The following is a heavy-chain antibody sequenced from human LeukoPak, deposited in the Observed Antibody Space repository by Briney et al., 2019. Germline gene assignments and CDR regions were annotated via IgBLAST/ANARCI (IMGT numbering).Heavy chain of an antibody. J-gene: IGHJ4*02. CDR1: GYTFTGYY. D-gene: IGHD4-17*01. Sequence: ASVKVSCKASGYTFTGYYMHWVRQAPGQGLEWMGWINPNSGGTNYAQKFQGRVTMTRDTSISTAYMELSRLRSDDTAVYYCARGHPYDDYLAPLDYWGQGTLVTVSS. V-gene: IGHV1-2*02. CDR3: ARGHPYDDYLAPLDY. CDR2: INPNSGGT.